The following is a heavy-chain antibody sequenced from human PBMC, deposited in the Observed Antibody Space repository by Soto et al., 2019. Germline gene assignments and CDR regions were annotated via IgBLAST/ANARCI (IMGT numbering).Heavy chain of an antibody. J-gene: IGHJ4*02. Sequence: GGSLRLSCAASGFTFSSYAMHWVRQAPGKGLEWVAVISYDGSNKYYADSVKGRFTISRDNSKNTLYRQMNSLRAEDTAVYYCARDSSEYSSSSGDFDYWGQGTLVTVSS. D-gene: IGHD6-6*01. V-gene: IGHV3-30-3*01. CDR2: ISYDGSNK. CDR3: ARDSSEYSSSSGDFDY. CDR1: GFTFSSYA.